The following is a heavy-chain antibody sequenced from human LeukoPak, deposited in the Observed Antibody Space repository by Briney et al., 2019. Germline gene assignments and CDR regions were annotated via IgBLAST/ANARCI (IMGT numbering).Heavy chain of an antibody. J-gene: IGHJ4*02. CDR2: INPSGGST. CDR3: ARGGRDGYIDF. Sequence: ASVKVSCKASGYTFTSYYMHWVRQAPGQGLEWMGIINPSGGSTSYAQKFQGRVTMTRDTSTSTVYIELSSLRSEDTAAYYCARGGRDGYIDFWGQGTLVTVSS. CDR1: GYTFTSYY. V-gene: IGHV1-46*01. D-gene: IGHD5-24*01.